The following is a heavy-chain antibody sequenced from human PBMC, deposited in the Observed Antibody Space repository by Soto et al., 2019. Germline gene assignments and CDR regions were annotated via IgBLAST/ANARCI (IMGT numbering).Heavy chain of an antibody. CDR2: INHSGST. CDR3: ARSSVAVAGPFDT. CDR1: GGSFSGYY. J-gene: IGHJ4*02. D-gene: IGHD6-19*01. Sequence: KTSETLSLTCAVYGGSFSGYYWSWIRQPPGKGLEWIGEINHSGSTNYNPSLKSRVTISVDTSKNQFSLKLSSVTAADTAVYYCARSSVAVAGPFDTWGQGTLVTVSS. V-gene: IGHV4-34*01.